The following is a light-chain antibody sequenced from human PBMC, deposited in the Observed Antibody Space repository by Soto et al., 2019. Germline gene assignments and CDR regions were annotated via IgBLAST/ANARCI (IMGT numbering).Light chain of an antibody. CDR1: SGHSSYI. J-gene: IGLJ2*01. CDR3: ETWDSNTRL. Sequence: QSVLTQSSSASASLGSSVKLTCTLSSGHSSYIIAWHQQQPGKAPRYLMKLEGSGSYNKGSGVPDRFSGSSSGADRYLTISNLQSEDEADYYSETWDSNTRLFGGGTKLTVL. V-gene: IGLV4-60*03. CDR2: LEGSGSY.